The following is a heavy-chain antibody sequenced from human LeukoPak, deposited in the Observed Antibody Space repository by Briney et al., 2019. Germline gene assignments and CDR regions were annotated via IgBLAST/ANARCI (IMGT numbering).Heavy chain of an antibody. D-gene: IGHD3-9*01. V-gene: IGHV3-23*01. J-gene: IGHJ6*02. Sequence: GGSLRLSCAASGFTFSSYAMSWVRQAPGKGLEWVSAISGSGGSTYYADSVKGRFTISRDNAKNSLYLQMNSLRAEDTAVYYCARDDERRYFDWLHGMDVWGQGTTVTVSS. CDR3: ARDDERRYFDWLHGMDV. CDR1: GFTFSSYA. CDR2: ISGSGGST.